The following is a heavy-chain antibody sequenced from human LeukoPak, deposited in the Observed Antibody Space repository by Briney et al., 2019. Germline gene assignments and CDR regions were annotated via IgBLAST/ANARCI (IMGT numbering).Heavy chain of an antibody. J-gene: IGHJ4*02. CDR2: IWYDGSNK. CDR1: GFTFSSYG. Sequence: GRSLRLSCAASGFTFSSYGMHWVRQAPGKGLEWVAVIWYDGSNKYYADSVKGRLTISRDNSKNTLYPQMNSLRAEDTAVYYCAKSTIRSSSPFDYWGQGTLVTVSS. D-gene: IGHD6-6*01. V-gene: IGHV3-33*06. CDR3: AKSTIRSSSPFDY.